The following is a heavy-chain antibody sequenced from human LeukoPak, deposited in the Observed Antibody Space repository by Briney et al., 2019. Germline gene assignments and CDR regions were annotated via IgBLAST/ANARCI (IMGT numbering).Heavy chain of an antibody. J-gene: IGHJ4*02. V-gene: IGHV3-11*04. CDR1: GFTFSDYN. CDR3: AKDAPLVRYYYGSGIDY. D-gene: IGHD3-10*01. Sequence: GGSLRLSCAASGFTFSDYNMRWIRQAPGKGLEWVSSISRSGSTKYYADSVKGRFTISRDNSKNTLYLQMNSLRAEDTAVYYCAKDAPLVRYYYGSGIDYWGQGTLVTVSS. CDR2: ISRSGSTK.